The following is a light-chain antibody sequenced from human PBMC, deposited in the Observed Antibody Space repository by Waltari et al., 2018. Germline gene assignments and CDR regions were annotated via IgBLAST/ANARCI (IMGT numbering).Light chain of an antibody. CDR1: QGISNS. V-gene: IGKV1-NL1*01. J-gene: IGKJ3*01. CDR3: QQYYSIPPVT. Sequence: LSASVGDRVTITCRASQGISNSLAWYQQKPGKAPKLLLYAASTLESGVPSRFSGSGSGTDYTLTISSLQPEDFATYYCQQYYSIPPVTFGPGTRVDFK. CDR2: AAS.